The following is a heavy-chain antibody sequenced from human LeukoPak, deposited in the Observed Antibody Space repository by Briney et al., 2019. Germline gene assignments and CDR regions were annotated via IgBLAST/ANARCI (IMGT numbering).Heavy chain of an antibody. CDR1: GFTFSSYE. J-gene: IGHJ4*02. Sequence: GGSLRLSCAASGFTFSSYEMNWVRQAPGKGLEWVSYISSSGSTIYYADSVRGRFTISRDNAKNSLYLQMNSLRAEDTAVYYCASEGSVAGQQGGDYWGQGTLVTVSS. CDR3: ASEGSVAGQQGGDY. D-gene: IGHD6-19*01. V-gene: IGHV3-48*03. CDR2: ISSSGSTI.